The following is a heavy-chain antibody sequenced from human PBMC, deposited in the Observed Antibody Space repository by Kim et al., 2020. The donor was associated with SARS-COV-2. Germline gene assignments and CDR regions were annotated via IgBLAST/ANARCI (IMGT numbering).Heavy chain of an antibody. J-gene: IGHJ4*02. Sequence: GGSLRLSCAASGFTFSSYAMHWVRQAPGKGLEWVAVISYDGSNKYYADSVKGRFTISRDNSKNTLYLQMNSLRAEDTAVYYCARGPWTILWFGELFDYWGQGTLVTVSS. CDR1: GFTFSSYA. CDR3: ARGPWTILWFGELFDY. CDR2: ISYDGSNK. D-gene: IGHD3-10*01. V-gene: IGHV3-30*04.